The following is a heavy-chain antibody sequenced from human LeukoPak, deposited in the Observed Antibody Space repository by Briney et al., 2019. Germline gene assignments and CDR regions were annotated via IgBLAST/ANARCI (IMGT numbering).Heavy chain of an antibody. CDR3: ARHPERYSYFDY. CDR1: GRSFSGHY. J-gene: IGHJ4*02. CDR2: IYYTGSA. V-gene: IGHV4-34*01. D-gene: IGHD5-18*01. Sequence: SETLSLTCGVYGRSFSGHYWSWIRQPPGKGLEWIGSIYYTGSAYYNPSLKSRVTMSVDTSKNQFSLRLSSVTAADTAVYSCARHPERYSYFDYWGQGTLVTVSS.